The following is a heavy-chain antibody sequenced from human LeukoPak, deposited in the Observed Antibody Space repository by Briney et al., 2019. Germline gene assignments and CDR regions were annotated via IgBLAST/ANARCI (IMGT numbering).Heavy chain of an antibody. V-gene: IGHV3-23*01. CDR2: ISGSGGST. D-gene: IGHD1-1*01. CDR1: GFTFSSYA. J-gene: IGHJ1*01. CDR3: AKALVGTGGYFQD. Sequence: GGSLGLSCAASGFTFSSYAMSWVRQAPGKGLEWVSAISGSGGSTYYADSVKGRFTISRGNSKNTLYLQMNSLRAEDTAVYYCAKALVGTGGYFQDWGHGALVTVSS.